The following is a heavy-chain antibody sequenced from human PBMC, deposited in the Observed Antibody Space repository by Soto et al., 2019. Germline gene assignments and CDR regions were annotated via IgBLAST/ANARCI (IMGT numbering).Heavy chain of an antibody. V-gene: IGHV3-48*01. CDR1: GFTFSSYS. CDR3: SREADYVNWFHP. CDR2: ISSSSSTI. D-gene: IGHD4-17*01. Sequence: EVQLVESGGGLVQLGGSLRLSCAASGFTFSSYSMNWVRQAPGKGLEWVSYISSSSSTIYYADSVKGRFTISRDNAKNSLYLQMNRLKGEETAVYYCSREADYVNWFHPWGQGTLVTVSS. J-gene: IGHJ5*02.